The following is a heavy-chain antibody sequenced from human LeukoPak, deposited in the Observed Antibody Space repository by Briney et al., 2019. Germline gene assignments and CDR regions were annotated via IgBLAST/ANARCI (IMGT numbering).Heavy chain of an antibody. D-gene: IGHD4-11*01. CDR2: IYYSGST. CDR3: ARDHTETSSLNFRNYYYYGMDI. Sequence: SQTLSLTCTVSGGSISSGDYYWSWIRQPPGKGLEWIGYIYYSGSTYYNPSLTSRVTMSVDTSKNQFSLKLSSVTAADTAIYYCARDHTETSSLNFRNYYYYGMDIWGQGTTVIVSS. CDR1: GGSISSGDYY. J-gene: IGHJ6*02. V-gene: IGHV4-30-4*01.